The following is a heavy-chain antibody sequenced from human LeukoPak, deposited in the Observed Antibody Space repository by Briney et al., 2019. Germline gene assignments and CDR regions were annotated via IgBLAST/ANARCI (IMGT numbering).Heavy chain of an antibody. D-gene: IGHD1-1*01. V-gene: IGHV3-33*06. CDR1: GFTFSSYG. CDR3: AKVGVRGSYGMDV. CDR2: IWYDGSNN. J-gene: IGHJ6*02. Sequence: PGRSLRLSCAASGFTFSSYGMHWVRQAPGKGLEWVAVIWYDGSNNYYADSVKGRFTISRDNSKNTLYLQMNSLRAEDTAVYYCAKVGVRGSYGMDVWGQGTTVTVSS.